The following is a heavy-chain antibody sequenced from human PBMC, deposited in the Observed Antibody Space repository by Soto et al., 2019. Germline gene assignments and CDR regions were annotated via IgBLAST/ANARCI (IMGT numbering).Heavy chain of an antibody. CDR1: GYTFTNYG. D-gene: IGHD2-21*02. J-gene: IGHJ4*02. Sequence: QVQLVQSGGEVKKPGASVRVSCKASGYTFTNYGISWVRQAPGQGLEWLGWISTYNTNTNSAPRLQGRLTMTTDTSTGTAYMDLRSLTSDDTAVYYCARGERDSCSGGDCFYFDFWGQGTLVTVSS. CDR3: ARGERDSCSGGDCFYFDF. CDR2: ISTYNTNT. V-gene: IGHV1-18*04.